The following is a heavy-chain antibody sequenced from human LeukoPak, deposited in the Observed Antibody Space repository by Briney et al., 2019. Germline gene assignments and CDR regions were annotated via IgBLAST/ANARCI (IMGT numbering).Heavy chain of an antibody. CDR3: AKDQSRYCSGGSCYPDY. CDR2: FRGSGGST. D-gene: IGHD2-15*01. Sequence: GGSLRPSCPPPGSTFRSNAISGFGQAPGKGLDWSPAFRGSGGSTYYADSVKGRFTISRDNSKNTLYLQMNSLRAEDTAVYYCAKDQSRYCSGGSCYPDYWGQGTLVTVSS. CDR1: GSTFRSNA. V-gene: IGHV3-23*01. J-gene: IGHJ4*02.